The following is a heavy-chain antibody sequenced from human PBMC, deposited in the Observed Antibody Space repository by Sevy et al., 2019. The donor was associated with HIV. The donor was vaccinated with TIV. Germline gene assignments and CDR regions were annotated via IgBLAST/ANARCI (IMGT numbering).Heavy chain of an antibody. CDR1: GFTFSSYA. CDR3: AKDHSKIAVAGHFDY. Sequence: GESLKISCAASGFTFSSYAMSWVRQAPGKGLEWVSAISGSGGSTYYADSVKGRFTISRDNSKNTLYLQMNSLRAEDTAVYYCAKDHSKIAVAGHFDYWGQGTLVTVSS. D-gene: IGHD6-19*01. CDR2: ISGSGGST. V-gene: IGHV3-23*01. J-gene: IGHJ4*02.